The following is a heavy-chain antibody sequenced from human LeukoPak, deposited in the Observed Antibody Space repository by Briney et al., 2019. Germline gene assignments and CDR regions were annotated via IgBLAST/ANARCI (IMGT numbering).Heavy chain of an antibody. J-gene: IGHJ6*03. CDR2: IRYDGSNK. CDR1: GFTFSSYG. V-gene: IGHV3-30*02. D-gene: IGHD5-18*01. CDR3: AKGMDTAMPDLPRQYYYYYYMDV. Sequence: GGSLRLSCAASGFTFSSYGMHWVRQAPGKGLEWVAFIRYDGSNKYYADSVKGRFTISRDNSKNTLYLQMNSLRAEDTAVYYCAKGMDTAMPDLPRQYYYYYYMDVWGKGTTVTVSS.